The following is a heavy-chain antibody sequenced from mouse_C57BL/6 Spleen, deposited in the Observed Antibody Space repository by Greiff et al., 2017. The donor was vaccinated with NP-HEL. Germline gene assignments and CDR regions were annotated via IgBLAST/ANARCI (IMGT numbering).Heavy chain of an antibody. CDR2: IYPGDGDT. J-gene: IGHJ2*01. CDR1: GYAFSSSW. CDR3: ARNYGSLDY. D-gene: IGHD1-1*01. V-gene: IGHV1-82*01. Sequence: QVQLKESGPELVKPGASVKISCKASGYAFSSSWMNWVKQRPGKGLEWIGRIYPGDGDTNYNGKFKGKATLTADKSSSTAYMQLSSLTSEDSAVYFCARNYGSLDYWGQGTTLTVSS.